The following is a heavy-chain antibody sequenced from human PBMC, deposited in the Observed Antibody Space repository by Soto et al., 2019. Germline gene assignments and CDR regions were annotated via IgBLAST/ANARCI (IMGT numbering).Heavy chain of an antibody. CDR2: MSTRSHYI. Sequence: PGGSLRLSCAASGFTFSNYNMNWVRQAPGKGLEWVASMSTRSHYIYYADSLKGRFTISRDNAKNSVDLQISSLRAEDTAVYYCARDSSTGYYLSDFDYWGQGTLVTVSS. V-gene: IGHV3-21*01. CDR1: GFTFSNYN. CDR3: ARDSSTGYYLSDFDY. J-gene: IGHJ4*02. D-gene: IGHD3-9*01.